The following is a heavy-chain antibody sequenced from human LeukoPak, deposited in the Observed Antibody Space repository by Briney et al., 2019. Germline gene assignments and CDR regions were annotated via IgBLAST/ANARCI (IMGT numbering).Heavy chain of an antibody. CDR1: GFTFSSYA. D-gene: IGHD1-26*01. V-gene: IGHV3-30-3*01. J-gene: IGHJ4*02. CDR3: ASPLIVGATTVFFDC. CDR2: ISYDGSNK. Sequence: GRSLRLSCAASGFTFSSYAMHWVRQAPGKGLEWVADISYDGSNKYYADSVKGRFTISRDNSKNTLYLQMNSLSAEDTAVYYCASPLIVGATTVFFDCWVQGSLVSV.